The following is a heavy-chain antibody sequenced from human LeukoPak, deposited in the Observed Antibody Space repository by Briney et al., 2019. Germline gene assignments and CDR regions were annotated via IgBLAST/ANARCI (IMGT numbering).Heavy chain of an antibody. V-gene: IGHV3-23*01. CDR1: GFTFSSYA. D-gene: IGHD6-13*01. CDR3: ANPLVRSSWLLDY. CDR2: ITSSGGNT. Sequence: GGSLRLSCAASGFTFSSYAMTWVRQAPGKGLEWVSTITSSGGNTYYADTVKGRFTISRDNSKNTLYLQMNSLRAEDTAIYYCANPLVRSSWLLDYWGRGTLVTVSA. J-gene: IGHJ4*02.